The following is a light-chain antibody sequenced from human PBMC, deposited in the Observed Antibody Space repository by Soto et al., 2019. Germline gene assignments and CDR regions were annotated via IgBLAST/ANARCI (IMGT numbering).Light chain of an antibody. CDR1: QSFNSIY. CDR3: QQYHMWPLT. J-gene: IGKJ4*01. Sequence: EIVLTQSPGTLPLSPGERAILSCRASQSFNSIYLAWYQQKPGQAPRLLIYDASTRATGIPDRFSGSGSGAEFTLTISSLQSEDFAVYYCQQYHMWPLTFGGGTKV. CDR2: DAS. V-gene: IGKV3-15*01.